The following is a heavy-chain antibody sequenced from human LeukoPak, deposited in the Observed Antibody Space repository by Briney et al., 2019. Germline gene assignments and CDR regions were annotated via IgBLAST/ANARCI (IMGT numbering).Heavy chain of an antibody. V-gene: IGHV3-48*01. J-gene: IGHJ6*03. CDR3: ARLPVVPAAIIYYYYYYMDV. Sequence: PGGTLRLSCSASGFTFSSSSMNWVRKAPGKGLEWVSYISSSTSTIYYADSVKGRFTISRDNAKNSLYLQMNSLRAEDTAVYYCARLPVVPAAIIYYYYYYMDVWGKGTTVTVSS. CDR2: ISSSTSTI. D-gene: IGHD2-2*01. CDR1: GFTFSSSS.